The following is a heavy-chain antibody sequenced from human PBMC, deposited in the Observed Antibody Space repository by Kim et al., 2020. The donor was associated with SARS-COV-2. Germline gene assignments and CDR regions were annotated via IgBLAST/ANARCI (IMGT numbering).Heavy chain of an antibody. D-gene: IGHD3-10*01. CDR3: ASIPFYGMKYYYYYGMDV. Sequence: SETLSLTCAVYGGSFSGYYWSWIRQPPGKGLEWIGEINHSGSTNYNPSLKSRVTISVDTSKNQFSLKLSSVTAADTAVYYCASIPFYGMKYYYYYGMDVWGQGTTVTVSS. V-gene: IGHV4-34*01. CDR2: INHSGST. CDR1: GGSFSGYY. J-gene: IGHJ6*02.